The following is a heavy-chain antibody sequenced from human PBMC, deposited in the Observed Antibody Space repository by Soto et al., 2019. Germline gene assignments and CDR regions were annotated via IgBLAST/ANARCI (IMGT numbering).Heavy chain of an antibody. Sequence: GGSLRLSCAASGFTFSSYGMHWVRQAPGKGLEWVAVISYDGSNKYYADSVKGRFTISRDNSKNTLYLQMNSLRAEDTAVYYCAKLGRAYCSSTSCFYHYMDVWGKGTTVTVSS. CDR1: GFTFSSYG. J-gene: IGHJ6*03. V-gene: IGHV3-30*18. D-gene: IGHD2-2*01. CDR2: ISYDGSNK. CDR3: AKLGRAYCSSTSCFYHYMDV.